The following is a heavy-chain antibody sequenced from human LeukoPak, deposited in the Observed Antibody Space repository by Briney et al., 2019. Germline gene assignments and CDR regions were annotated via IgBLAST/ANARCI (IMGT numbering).Heavy chain of an antibody. J-gene: IGHJ3*02. CDR3: ATGDAFDI. V-gene: IGHV1-24*01. Sequence: WVXQXPGXXVEWMVGFDPEDGETIYAQKFQGRVTMTEDTSTDTAYMELSSLRSEDTAVYYCATGDAFDIWGQGTMVTVSS. CDR2: FDPEDGET.